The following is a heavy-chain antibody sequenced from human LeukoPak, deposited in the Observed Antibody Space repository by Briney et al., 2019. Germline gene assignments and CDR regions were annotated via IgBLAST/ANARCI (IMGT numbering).Heavy chain of an antibody. Sequence: GASVKVSCKASGYTFTAYYIHWVRQAPGQGLEWMGWINPNNGDTNYAQRFPGRVSMTIDTSISTAYMELSGLRSDDTALYYCASGHSWSGGGYMDVWGKGTTVTVSS. D-gene: IGHD3-10*01. CDR3: ASGHSWSGGGYMDV. V-gene: IGHV1-2*02. CDR2: INPNNGDT. CDR1: GYTFTAYY. J-gene: IGHJ6*03.